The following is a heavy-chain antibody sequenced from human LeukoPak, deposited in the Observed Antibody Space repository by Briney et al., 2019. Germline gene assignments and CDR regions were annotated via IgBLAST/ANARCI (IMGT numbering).Heavy chain of an antibody. CDR2: IDRSGST. CDR3: ARGSATGLAY. CDR1: GGSFSGYS. J-gene: IGHJ4*02. V-gene: IGHV4-34*01. Sequence: PSETLSLTCAVSGGSFSGYSWTWIRQPPGKGLEWIGDIDRSGSTNYNPALKRRLTISVDTSKNQFSLKLSSVTAAETAVYYCARGSATGLAYWGQGNLVTVSS. D-gene: IGHD1-1*01.